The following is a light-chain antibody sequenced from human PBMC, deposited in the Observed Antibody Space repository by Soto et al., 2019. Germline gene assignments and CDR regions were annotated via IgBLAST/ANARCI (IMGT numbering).Light chain of an antibody. CDR1: RSVSISY. CDR2: GAS. Sequence: EIVLTQSPGTLSLSPGERATLSCSARRSVSISYLAWYQQKPGQAPRLLIYGASSRATGIPDRFSGSGSGTDFTLTSSRLEPEDFAVYYCQQYRSSPPITFGQGTRLEIK. V-gene: IGKV3-20*01. CDR3: QQYRSSPPIT. J-gene: IGKJ5*01.